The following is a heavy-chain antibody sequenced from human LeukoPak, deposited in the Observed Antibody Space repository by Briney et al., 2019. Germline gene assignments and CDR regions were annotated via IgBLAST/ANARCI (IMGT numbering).Heavy chain of an antibody. CDR2: INHSGST. CDR3: ARGLWGPYYFDY. CDR1: GGSFSGYY. V-gene: IGHV4-34*01. D-gene: IGHD3-16*01. J-gene: IGHJ4*02. Sequence: PSETLSLTCAVYGGSFSGYYWSWIRQPPGKGLEWIGEINHSGSTNYNPSLKSRVTISVDTSKNQFSLKLSSVTAAGTAVYYCARGLWGPYYFDYWGQGTLVTVSS.